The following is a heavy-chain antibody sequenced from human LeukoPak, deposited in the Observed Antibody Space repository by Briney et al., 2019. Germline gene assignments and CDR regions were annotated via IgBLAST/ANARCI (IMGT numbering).Heavy chain of an antibody. V-gene: IGHV1-18*01. J-gene: IGHJ5*02. Sequence: ASVKVSCKASGYTFTSYGISWVRQAPGQGLEWMGWISAYNGNTNYAQKLQGRVTMTTDTSTSTAYMELRSLRSDDTAVYYCARDPVIMITFGGVIVKHHCWFDPWGQGTLVTVSS. D-gene: IGHD3-16*02. CDR2: ISAYNGNT. CDR1: GYTFTSYG. CDR3: ARDPVIMITFGGVIVKHHCWFDP.